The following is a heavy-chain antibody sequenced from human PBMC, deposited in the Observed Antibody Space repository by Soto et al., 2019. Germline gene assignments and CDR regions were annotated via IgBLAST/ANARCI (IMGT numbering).Heavy chain of an antibody. Sequence: GGSLRLSCTASGFTFSNMWMSWVRQAPGKGLEWVGRIKDKTDGVTTDYAAPVKGRFAISRDDSKSRLYLQMNSLKTDDTAVYYCTTGHYWGQGTLVTVSS. CDR2: IKDKTDGVTT. J-gene: IGHJ4*02. CDR1: GFTFSNMW. CDR3: TTGHY. V-gene: IGHV3-15*01.